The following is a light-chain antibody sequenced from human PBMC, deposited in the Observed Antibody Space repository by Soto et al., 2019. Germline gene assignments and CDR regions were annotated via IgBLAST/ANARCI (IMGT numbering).Light chain of an antibody. CDR3: SSYAGSNSYV. CDR1: SSDVGGYDS. Sequence: QSVLTQPPSASGSPGQSVTISYTGTSSDVGGYDSVSWYQQHPGKAPKLMIYEVSKRPSGVPDRFSGSKSGNTASLTVSGLQAEDEADYYCSSYAGSNSYVFGIGTKVTVL. J-gene: IGLJ1*01. V-gene: IGLV2-8*01. CDR2: EVS.